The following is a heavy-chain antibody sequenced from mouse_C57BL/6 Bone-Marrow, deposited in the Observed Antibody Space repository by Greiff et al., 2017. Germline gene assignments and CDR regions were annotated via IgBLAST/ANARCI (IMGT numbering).Heavy chain of an antibody. CDR1: GYAFSSSW. D-gene: IGHD1-1*01. CDR2: IYPGDGDT. Sequence: VQLQESGPELVKPGASVKISCKASGYAFSSSWMNWVKQRPGKGLEWIGRIYPGDGDTNYNGKFKGKATLTADKSSSTAYMQLSSLTSEDSAVYFCTRGGYYGSLFDYWGQGTTLTVSS. J-gene: IGHJ2*01. V-gene: IGHV1-82*01. CDR3: TRGGYYGSLFDY.